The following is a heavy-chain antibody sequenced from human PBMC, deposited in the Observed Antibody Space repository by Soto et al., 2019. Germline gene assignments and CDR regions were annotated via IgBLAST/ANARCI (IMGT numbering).Heavy chain of an antibody. CDR2: IYYSGST. CDR3: ARYIAARPLKAFDY. Sequence: PSETLSLTCTVSGGSISSGDYYWSWIRQPPGKGLEWIGYIYYSGSTYYNPSLKSRVTISVDTSKNQFSLKLSSVTAADTAVYYCARYIAARPLKAFDYWGQGTLVTVS. D-gene: IGHD6-6*01. V-gene: IGHV4-30-4*01. CDR1: GGSISSGDYY. J-gene: IGHJ4*02.